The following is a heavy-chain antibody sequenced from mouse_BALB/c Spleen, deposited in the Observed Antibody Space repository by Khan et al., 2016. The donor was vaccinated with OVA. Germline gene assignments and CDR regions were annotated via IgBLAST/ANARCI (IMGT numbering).Heavy chain of an antibody. CDR2: ISYSGST. CDR3: ARYDSRYTYTINY. V-gene: IGHV3-2*02. J-gene: IGHJ4*01. D-gene: IGHD2-4*01. Sequence: EVQLQESGPGLVKPSQSLSLTCTVTGYSITSDYAWNWIRQFPGNKLEWMGYISYSGSTNYNPSLKSRISITRDTSKNQFFLQLNSVTTEDTATYYSARYDSRYTYTINYWGQGTTVTVSS. CDR1: GYSITSDYA.